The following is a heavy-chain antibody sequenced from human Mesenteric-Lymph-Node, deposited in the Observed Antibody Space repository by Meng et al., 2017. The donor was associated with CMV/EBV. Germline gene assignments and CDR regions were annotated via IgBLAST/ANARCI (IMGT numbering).Heavy chain of an antibody. CDR3: ARGPYCSSTSCNYYFDY. V-gene: IGHV4-31*02. D-gene: IGHD2-2*01. CDR1: SISSGGYY. CDR2: IYYSGST. J-gene: IGHJ4*02. Sequence: SISSGGYYWSWIRQHPGKGLEWIGYIYYSGSTNYNPSLKSRVTISVDTSKTQFSLKLSSVTAADTAVYYCARGPYCSSTSCNYYFDYWGQGTLVTVSS.